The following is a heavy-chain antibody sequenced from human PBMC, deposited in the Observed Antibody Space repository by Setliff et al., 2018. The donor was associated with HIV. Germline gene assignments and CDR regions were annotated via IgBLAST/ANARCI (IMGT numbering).Heavy chain of an antibody. CDR1: GFSLSTSGVG. Sequence: GSGPTLVNPTQTLTLTCTFSGFSLSTSGVGVGWIRQPPGKALEWLALIYWNDDKRYSPSLKNRLTITKDTSKNQVALTMTNMDPVDTATYYCARLDYGDYDEGRRYYYYGMDVWGQGTTVTVSS. CDR3: ARLDYGDYDEGRRYYYYGMDV. J-gene: IGHJ6*02. CDR2: IYWNDDK. V-gene: IGHV2-5*01. D-gene: IGHD4-17*01.